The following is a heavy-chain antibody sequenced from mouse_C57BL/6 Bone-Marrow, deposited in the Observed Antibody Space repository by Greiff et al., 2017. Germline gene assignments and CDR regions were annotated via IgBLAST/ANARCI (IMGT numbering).Heavy chain of an antibody. Sequence: EVMLVESGGGLVKPGGSLKLSCAASGFTFSSYTMSWVRQTPEKRLEWVATISGGGGNTYYPDSVKGRFTISRDNAKNTLYLQMSSLRSEDTALYYCARRGLYGSSPWCAYWGQGTLVTVSA. CDR1: GFTFSSYT. CDR3: ARRGLYGSSPWCAY. D-gene: IGHD1-1*01. CDR2: ISGGGGNT. J-gene: IGHJ3*01. V-gene: IGHV5-9*01.